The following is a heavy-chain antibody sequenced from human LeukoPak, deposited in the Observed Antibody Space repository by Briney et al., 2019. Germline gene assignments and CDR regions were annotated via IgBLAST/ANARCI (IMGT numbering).Heavy chain of an antibody. D-gene: IGHD4-23*01. CDR3: AKRSDYGGNWNYFDY. V-gene: IGHV3-23*01. CDR1: GFTFSTYG. J-gene: IGHJ4*02. Sequence: GGSLRLSCAASGFTFSTYGMSWVRQAPGKGLEWVSATSTSGGSTYYADSVKGRFTISRDNSKNTLYLQMNSLRAEGTAVYYCAKRSDYGGNWNYFDYWGQGTLVTVSS. CDR2: TSTSGGST.